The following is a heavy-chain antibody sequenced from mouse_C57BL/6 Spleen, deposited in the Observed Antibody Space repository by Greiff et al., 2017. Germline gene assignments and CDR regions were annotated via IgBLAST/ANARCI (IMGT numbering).Heavy chain of an antibody. Sequence: EVHLVESGGGLVKPGGSLKLTCAASGFTFSSYTMSWVRQTPEKRLEWVATISGGGGNTYYPDSVKGRFTISRDNAKNTLYLQMSSLRSEDTALYYCARHGDSNPFAYWGQGTLVTVSA. CDR2: ISGGGGNT. CDR1: GFTFSSYT. V-gene: IGHV5-9*01. CDR3: ARHGDSNPFAY. D-gene: IGHD2-5*01. J-gene: IGHJ3*01.